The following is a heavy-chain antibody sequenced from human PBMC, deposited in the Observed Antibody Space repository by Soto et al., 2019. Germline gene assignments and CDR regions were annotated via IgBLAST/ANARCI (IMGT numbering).Heavy chain of an antibody. V-gene: IGHV1-3*01. D-gene: IGHD2-15*01. CDR1: GYTFTSYA. CDR2: INAGNGNT. CDR3: ARDGFSGGICYSDC. Sequence: AAVEVCCKASGYTFTSYAMHWVRQAPGQRLEWMGWINAGNGNTKYSQKFQGRVTITRDTSASTAYMELSSLSSVIAADPAVYYCARDGFSGGICYSDCWGQGTLVTVSS. J-gene: IGHJ4*02.